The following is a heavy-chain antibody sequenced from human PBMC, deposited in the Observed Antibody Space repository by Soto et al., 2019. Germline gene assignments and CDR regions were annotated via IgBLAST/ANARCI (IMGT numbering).Heavy chain of an antibody. D-gene: IGHD3-3*01. CDR3: ARAGYYDFWSDPRNWFDP. Sequence: KSSETLSLTCTVSGGSISSYYWSWIRQPPGKGLEWIGYIYYSGSTNYNPSLKSRVTISVDTSKNQFSLKLSSVTAADTAVHYCARAGYYDFWSDPRNWFDPWGQGTLVTVSS. CDR2: IYYSGST. J-gene: IGHJ5*02. V-gene: IGHV4-59*01. CDR1: GGSISSYY.